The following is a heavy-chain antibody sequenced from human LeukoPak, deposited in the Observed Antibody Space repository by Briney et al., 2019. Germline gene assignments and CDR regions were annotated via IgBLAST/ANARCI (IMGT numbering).Heavy chain of an antibody. J-gene: IGHJ4*02. CDR2: VYHSGST. Sequence: SGTPSLTCAVSGGSISSSAWWSWVRQPPGKGLEWIGEVYHSGSTNYNSFLKSRVTISVDKSKNQFSLKLTSATAADTAVYYCARDLGSSWFEPLDYWGQGILVTVSS. CDR3: ARDLGSSWFEPLDY. CDR1: GGSISSSAW. D-gene: IGHD6-13*01. V-gene: IGHV4-4*02.